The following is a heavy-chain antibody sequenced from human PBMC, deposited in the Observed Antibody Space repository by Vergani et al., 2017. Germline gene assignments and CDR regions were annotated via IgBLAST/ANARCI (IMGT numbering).Heavy chain of an antibody. D-gene: IGHD3-3*01. J-gene: IGHJ4*02. CDR3: AKPSASPDFWSGEGFDY. V-gene: IGHV3-23*01. Sequence: EVQLLESGGGLVQPGGSLRLSCAASGFTFSSYAMSWVRQAPGKGLEWVSAISGSGGSTYYADSVKGRFTISRDNSKNTLYLQMNSLRAEDTAVYYCAKPSASPDFWSGEGFDYWGQGTLVTVSS. CDR1: GFTFSSYA. CDR2: ISGSGGST.